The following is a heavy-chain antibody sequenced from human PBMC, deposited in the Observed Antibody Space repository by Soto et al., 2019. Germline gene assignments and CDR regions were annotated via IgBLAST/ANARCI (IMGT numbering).Heavy chain of an antibody. J-gene: IGHJ4*02. CDR1: GFTFSSYA. Sequence: SLRLSCAASGFTFSSYAMHWVRQTPDKGLEWVAFLSYDGSHNYYADSVKGRFTISRDNSKNTLYLQMNSLRVEDTAVYYCAKDRSTIFGVVTYYFDYWGQGTLVTVSS. CDR2: LSYDGSHN. D-gene: IGHD3-3*01. CDR3: AKDRSTIFGVVTYYFDY. V-gene: IGHV3-30*18.